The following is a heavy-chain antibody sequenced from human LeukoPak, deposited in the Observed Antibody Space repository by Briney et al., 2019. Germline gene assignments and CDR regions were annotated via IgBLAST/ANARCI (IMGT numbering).Heavy chain of an antibody. V-gene: IGHV1-69*01. CDR3: ARDSSGYWRGLGY. CDR2: ITPIFGTA. D-gene: IGHD3-22*01. Sequence: SVKVSCKASGGTFSSYAISWVRQAPGQGLEWMGGITPIFGTANYAQKFQGRVTITADESTSTAYMELSSLRSEDTAVYYCARDSSGYWRGLGYWGQGTLVTVSS. CDR1: GGTFSSYA. J-gene: IGHJ4*02.